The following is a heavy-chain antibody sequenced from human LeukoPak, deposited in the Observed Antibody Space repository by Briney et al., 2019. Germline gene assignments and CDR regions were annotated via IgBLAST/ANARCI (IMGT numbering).Heavy chain of an antibody. Sequence: ASVKVSCKASGYSFTTYDINWVRQAPGQGREGMGWMRPKKSDTGYARKFQDRVTLNWNISTDTAYMELNSLTAEAPAVYFCAGGPPEDTSSGYWGQGTLVTVSS. D-gene: IGHD3-22*01. CDR3: AGGPPEDTSSGY. V-gene: IGHV1-8*01. CDR1: GYSFTTYD. CDR2: MRPKKSDT. J-gene: IGHJ4*02.